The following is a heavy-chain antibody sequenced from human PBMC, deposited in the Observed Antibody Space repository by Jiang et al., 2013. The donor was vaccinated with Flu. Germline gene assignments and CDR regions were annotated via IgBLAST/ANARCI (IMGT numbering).Heavy chain of an antibody. V-gene: IGHV4-4*08. CDR3: ARRTPRRSYYYMDV. CDR1: GGSINNYY. CDR2: IFTSGST. J-gene: IGHJ6*03. Sequence: LLKPSETLSLTCSVSGGSINNYYWTWIRQSPGKGLEWIGYIFTSGSTEYNPSLSSRVTISLDTSSKQFSLKSNSVTAADTAVYFCARRTPRRSYYYMDVWGKGTTVTVSS. D-gene: IGHD6-6*01.